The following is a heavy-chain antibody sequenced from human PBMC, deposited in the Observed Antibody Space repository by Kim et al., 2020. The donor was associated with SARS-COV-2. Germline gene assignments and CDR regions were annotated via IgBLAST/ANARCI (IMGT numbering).Heavy chain of an antibody. CDR2: IYYSGST. J-gene: IGHJ3*02. D-gene: IGHD3-3*01. Sequence: SETLSLTCTVSGGSISSYYWSWIRQPPGKGLEWIGYIYYSGSTNYNPSLKSRVTISVDTSKNQFSLKLSSVTAADTAVYYCARGDYDFWSGYYFFGAFDIWGQGTMVTVSS. V-gene: IGHV4-59*13. CDR3: ARGDYDFWSGYYFFGAFDI. CDR1: GGSISSYY.